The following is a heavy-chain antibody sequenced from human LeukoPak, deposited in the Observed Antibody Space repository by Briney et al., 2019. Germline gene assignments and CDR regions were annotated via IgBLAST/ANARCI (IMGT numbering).Heavy chain of an antibody. V-gene: IGHV4-39*01. CDR1: GDSIRSNNYH. CDR3: VRRVNTYGGWFDR. CDR2: IDYSGNT. D-gene: IGHD5-18*01. Sequence: NPSETLSLTCSVSGDSIRSNNYHWGWIRPSPGKGLEWIGTIDYSGNTYYNPSLNSRVTISADTSRNQFSLKLSSVTAADTAIYYCVRRVNTYGGWFDRWGQGALVTVSS. J-gene: IGHJ5*02.